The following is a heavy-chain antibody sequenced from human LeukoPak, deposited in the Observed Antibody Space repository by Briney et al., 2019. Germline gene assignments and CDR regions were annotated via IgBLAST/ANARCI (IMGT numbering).Heavy chain of an antibody. CDR1: GFTFSSYS. CDR2: ISFDERNK. J-gene: IGHJ4*02. CDR3: TCSYFGSGSYIDY. D-gene: IGHD3-10*01. Sequence: GGSLRLSCAASGFTFSSYSMNWVRQAPGEGLEWVSGISFDERNKYYADSVKGRFAISRDNSKNTLYLQMNSLRLEDTALYYCTCSYFGSGSYIDYWGQGTQVTVSS. V-gene: IGHV3-30*03.